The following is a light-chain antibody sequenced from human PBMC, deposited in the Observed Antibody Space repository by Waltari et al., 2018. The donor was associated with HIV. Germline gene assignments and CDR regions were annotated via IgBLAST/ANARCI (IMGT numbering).Light chain of an antibody. Sequence: QSALTQPRSMSGSPGQSVTISCTGTSSDVGGYNYVYWYQQHPGKAPKLMIFDVNKRPSGVPDRFSGSKSGNTASLTISGLQAEDEADYYCCSYADNYTWVFGGGTKLTVL. J-gene: IGLJ3*02. CDR2: DVN. CDR3: CSYADNYTWV. V-gene: IGLV2-11*01. CDR1: SSDVGGYNY.